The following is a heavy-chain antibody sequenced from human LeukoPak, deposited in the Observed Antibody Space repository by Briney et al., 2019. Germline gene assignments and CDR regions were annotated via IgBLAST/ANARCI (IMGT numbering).Heavy chain of an antibody. CDR1: GGTFSSYA. CDR3: ARGPIAAAGDY. J-gene: IGHJ4*02. CDR2: IIPILGIA. Sequence: GASVKVSCKASGGTFSSYAISWVRQAPGQGLEWMGRIIPILGIANYAQKLQGRVTMTTDTSTTTAYMEVRSLRSDDTAVYYCARGPIAAAGDYWGQGTLVTVSS. V-gene: IGHV1-69*04. D-gene: IGHD6-13*01.